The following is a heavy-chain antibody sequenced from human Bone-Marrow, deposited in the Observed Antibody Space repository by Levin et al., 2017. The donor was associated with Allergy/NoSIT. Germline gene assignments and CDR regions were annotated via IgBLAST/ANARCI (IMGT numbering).Heavy chain of an antibody. CDR1: GFSLNTYA. D-gene: IGHD2/OR15-2a*01. V-gene: IGHV3-30*04. CDR2: ISNDGNDE. Sequence: GGSLRLSCAASGFSLNTYALHWFRQAPGKGLEWVAVISNDGNDEAYADAVRGRFTLSRDHAKNTLFLHMNSLRSEQTAIYYCARLPFLSAPMSWALRRWGQGTLVAVSS. J-gene: IGHJ4*02. CDR3: ARLPFLSAPMSWALRR.